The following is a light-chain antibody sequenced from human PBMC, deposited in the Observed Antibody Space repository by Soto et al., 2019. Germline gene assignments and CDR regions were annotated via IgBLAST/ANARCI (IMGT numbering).Light chain of an antibody. J-gene: IGKJ4*01. Sequence: DIQMTQSPSTLSASVGDRVTITCRASQSISSWLAWYQQKPGKAPKLLIYKASSLESGVPSRFSGSGSGTEFTLTISSLQPDDFATYYCQQYKSYSCTFGGGTKVDIK. V-gene: IGKV1-5*03. CDR1: QSISSW. CDR3: QQYKSYSCT. CDR2: KAS.